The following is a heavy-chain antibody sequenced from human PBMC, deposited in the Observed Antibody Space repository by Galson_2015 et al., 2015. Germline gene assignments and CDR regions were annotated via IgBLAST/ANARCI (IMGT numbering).Heavy chain of an antibody. CDR3: AKVLLGEGGSYYEYYYYGMDV. J-gene: IGHJ6*02. CDR2: ISYDGSNK. D-gene: IGHD1-26*01. V-gene: IGHV3-30*18. CDR1: GFTFSSYG. Sequence: SLRLSCAASGFTFSSYGMHWVRQAPGKGLEWVAVISYDGSNKYYADSVKGRFTISRDNSKNTLYLQMNSLRAEDTAVYYCAKVLLGEGGSYYEYYYYGMDVWGQGTTVTVSS.